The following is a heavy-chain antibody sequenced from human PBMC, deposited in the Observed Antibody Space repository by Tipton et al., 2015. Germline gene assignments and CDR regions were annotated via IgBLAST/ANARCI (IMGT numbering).Heavy chain of an antibody. CDR1: GVSVISGSSGSYY. J-gene: IGHJ5*02. V-gene: IGHV4-61*01. D-gene: IGHD1-26*01. CDR2: VLHTGST. Sequence: TLSLTCTVSGVSVISGSSGSYYWTWIRQPPGKGLEWLGYVLHTGSTNYNPSLKSRVTISVDTSKNQFSLKIRSVTAADTALYYCASHPAPGGSYRSWFDPWGQGTLVTVSS. CDR3: ASHPAPGGSYRSWFDP.